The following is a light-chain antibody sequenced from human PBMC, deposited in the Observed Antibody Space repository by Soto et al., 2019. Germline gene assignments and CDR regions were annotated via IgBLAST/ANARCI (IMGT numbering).Light chain of an antibody. CDR1: QSSSSW. CDR3: QQYNSYTWT. CDR2: DVS. J-gene: IGKJ1*01. Sequence: DIQMTQSPSTLSASVGDRVTITCRASQSSSSWLAWYQQKPGKAPKLLIYDVSSLESGVPSRFSGSGSRTEFILTRSSLQPDDFATYYCQQYNSYTWTFGQGTKVEIK. V-gene: IGKV1-5*01.